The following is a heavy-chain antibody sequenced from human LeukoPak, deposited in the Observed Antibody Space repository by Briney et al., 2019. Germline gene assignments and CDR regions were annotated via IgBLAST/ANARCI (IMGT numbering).Heavy chain of an antibody. J-gene: IGHJ4*02. CDR2: INPNSGGT. V-gene: IGHV1-2*02. CDR1: GYTFTGYY. CDR3: ARARGDVYGDYGALGY. D-gene: IGHD4-17*01. Sequence: ASVKVSCKASGYTFTGYYMHWVRQAPGQGLEWMGWINPNSGGTNYAQKFQGRVTMTRDTSISTAYMELSRLRSDDTAVYYCARARGDVYGDYGALGYWGQGTLVTVSS.